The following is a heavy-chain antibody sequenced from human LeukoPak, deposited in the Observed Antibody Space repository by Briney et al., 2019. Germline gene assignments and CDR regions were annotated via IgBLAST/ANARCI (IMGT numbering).Heavy chain of an antibody. V-gene: IGHV4-39*01. CDR3: ARRITMVRGVIKGAFDI. Sequence: SETLSLTCTVSGGSISSSSYYWPWVRQPPGKGLEWIGRIYYSGSTYYNPSLKSRVTISVDTSKNQFSLKLSSVTAADTAVYYCARRITMVRGVIKGAFDIWGQGTMVTVSS. D-gene: IGHD3-10*01. CDR1: GGSISSSSYY. CDR2: IYYSGST. J-gene: IGHJ3*02.